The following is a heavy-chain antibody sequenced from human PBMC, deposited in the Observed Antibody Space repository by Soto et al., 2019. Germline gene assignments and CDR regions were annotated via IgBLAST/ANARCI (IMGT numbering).Heavy chain of an antibody. CDR2: LNPNSGNT. Sequence: QVQLVQSGAEVKKPGASVKGSCKASGYMFSTYDINWVRQAPGQGLEWMGWLNPNSGNTGYAQKFQGRVTMTRNTSIKTAYMELSRLGSDDTAVYYCARDHRYNWNDEGWFDPWGQGTLVTVS. CDR3: ARDHRYNWNDEGWFDP. J-gene: IGHJ5*02. CDR1: GYMFSTYD. D-gene: IGHD1-20*01. V-gene: IGHV1-8*01.